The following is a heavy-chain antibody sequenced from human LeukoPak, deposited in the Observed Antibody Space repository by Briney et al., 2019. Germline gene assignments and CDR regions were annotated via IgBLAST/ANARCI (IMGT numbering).Heavy chain of an antibody. CDR1: GYTLTELS. V-gene: IGHV1-24*01. CDR3: ARDHPVTLRLGELSPGDY. D-gene: IGHD3-16*02. CDR2: FDPEDGET. J-gene: IGHJ4*02. Sequence: ASVKVSCKVSGYTLTELSMHWVRQAPGKGLEWMGGFDPEDGETIYAQKFQGRVTMTEDTSTDTAYMELSSLRSEDTAVYYCARDHPVTLRLGELSPGDYWGQGTLVTVSS.